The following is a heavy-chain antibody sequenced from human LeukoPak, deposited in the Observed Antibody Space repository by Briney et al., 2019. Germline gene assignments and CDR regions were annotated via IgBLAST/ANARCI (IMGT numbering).Heavy chain of an antibody. J-gene: IGHJ4*02. CDR3: ASTYSSSWYLDY. V-gene: IGHV4-38-2*01. Sequence: SETLSLTCAVSGYSISSDYYYWGWIRQPPGKGLEWIGSIYHSGSTYYNPSLKSRVTMSVDTPKNQISLKVTSVTAADTAVYYCASTYSSSWYLDYWGQGTLVTVSS. CDR1: GYSISSDYYY. CDR2: IYHSGST. D-gene: IGHD6-13*01.